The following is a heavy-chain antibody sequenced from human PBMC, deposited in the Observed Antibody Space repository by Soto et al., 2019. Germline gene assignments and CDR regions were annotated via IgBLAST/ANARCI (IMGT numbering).Heavy chain of an antibody. Sequence: AGGSLRLSCAASGFTFSSYSMNWVRQAPGKGLEWVSSISNSSSYIYYADSVKGRFTISRDNAKNSQNLQMNSLRAEDTAVYYCARDLNPYYYDSSGLGGIWGQGTMVTVSS. CDR2: ISNSSSYI. V-gene: IGHV3-21*01. CDR3: ARDLNPYYYDSSGLGGI. D-gene: IGHD3-22*01. J-gene: IGHJ3*02. CDR1: GFTFSSYS.